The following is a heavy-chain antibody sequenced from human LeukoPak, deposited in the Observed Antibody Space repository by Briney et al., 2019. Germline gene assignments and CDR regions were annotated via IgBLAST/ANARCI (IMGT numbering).Heavy chain of an antibody. CDR1: AFSVTSSYY. Sequence: TSSETLSLTCVVSAFSVTSSYYWGWIRQSPGKGLEWIGSVYHSGDTYYNPSLEGRVAMSVDTSKNQLSLKLSSVTAADTAVYYCARERPSIVRGVQTPFDYWGQGTLVTASS. CDR3: ARERPSIVRGVQTPFDY. V-gene: IGHV4-38-2*02. CDR2: VYHSGDT. D-gene: IGHD3-10*01. J-gene: IGHJ4*02.